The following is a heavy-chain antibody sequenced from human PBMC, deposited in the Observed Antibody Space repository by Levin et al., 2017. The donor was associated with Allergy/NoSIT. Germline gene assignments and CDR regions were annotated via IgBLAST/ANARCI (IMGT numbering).Heavy chain of an antibody. J-gene: IGHJ1*01. CDR1: GGSFSGYY. CDR3: ARGGSITIFGVVMEYFQH. D-gene: IGHD3-3*01. CDR2: INHSGST. Sequence: PSETLSLTCAVYGGSFSGYYWSWIRQPPGKGLEWIGEINHSGSTNYNPSLKSRVTISVDTSKNQFSLKLSSVTAADTAVYYCARGGSITIFGVVMEYFQHWGQGTLVTVSS. V-gene: IGHV4-34*01.